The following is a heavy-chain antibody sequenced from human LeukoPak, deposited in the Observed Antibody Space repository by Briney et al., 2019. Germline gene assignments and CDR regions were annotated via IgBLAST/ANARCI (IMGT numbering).Heavy chain of an antibody. CDR2: IYSGGST. D-gene: IGHD5-18*01. Sequence: PGGSLRLSCTVSGFTVSSNSMSWVRQAPGKGLEWVSFIYSGGSTQYSDSVKGRFTISRDNSKNTLYLQMNSLRAEDTAVYYCARYGLLRLSEINAFDIWGQGTMVTVSS. CDR1: GFTVSSNS. V-gene: IGHV3-53*01. CDR3: ARYGLLRLSEINAFDI. J-gene: IGHJ3*02.